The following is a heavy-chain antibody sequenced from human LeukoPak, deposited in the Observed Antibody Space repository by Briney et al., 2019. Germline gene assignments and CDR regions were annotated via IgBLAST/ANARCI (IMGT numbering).Heavy chain of an antibody. J-gene: IGHJ4*02. CDR3: ARSPYDYVWGSYRSSDY. CDR2: MNPNSGNT. V-gene: IGHV1-8*01. D-gene: IGHD3-16*02. CDR1: GYTFTSYD. Sequence: ASVKVSCKASGYTFTSYDINWVRQATGQGLEWMGWMNPNSGNTGYAQKFQGRVTMTRNTSISTAYMELSSLRSEDTAVYYCARSPYDYVWGSYRSSDYWGQGTLVTVSS.